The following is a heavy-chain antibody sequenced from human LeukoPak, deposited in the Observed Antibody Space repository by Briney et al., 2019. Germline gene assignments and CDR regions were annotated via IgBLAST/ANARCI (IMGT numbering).Heavy chain of an antibody. V-gene: IGHV4-39*01. J-gene: IGHJ3*02. CDR1: GGSISSSSYY. D-gene: IGHD3-22*01. CDR3: ARGPYSYVSSGAFDI. CDR2: IYYSGST. Sequence: SETLSLTCTVSGGSISSSSYYWGWIRQPPGKGLEWIGSIYYSGSTYYNPSLKSRVTISVDTSKNQFSLKLSSVTAADTAVYFCARGPYSYVSSGAFDIWGQGTMVTVSS.